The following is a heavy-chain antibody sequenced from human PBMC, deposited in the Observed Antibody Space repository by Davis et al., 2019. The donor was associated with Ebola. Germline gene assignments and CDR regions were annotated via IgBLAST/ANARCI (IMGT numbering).Heavy chain of an antibody. CDR3: ARARYCSSTSCPKGGWFDP. CDR2: IYYSGST. J-gene: IGHJ5*02. V-gene: IGHV4-39*01. CDR1: GGSISSSSYY. Sequence: PSETLSLTCTVSGGSISSSSYYWGWIRQPPGKGLEWIGSIYYSGSTYYNPSLKSRVTISVDTSKNQFSLKLSSVTAADTAVYYCARARYCSSTSCPKGGWFDPWGQGTLVTVSS. D-gene: IGHD2-2*01.